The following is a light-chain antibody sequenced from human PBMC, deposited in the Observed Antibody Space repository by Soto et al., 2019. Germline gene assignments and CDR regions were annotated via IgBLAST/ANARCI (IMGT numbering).Light chain of an antibody. V-gene: IGLV2-8*01. Sequence: QSALTQPPSASGSPGQSVTISCTGTSSDVGRYNYVSWYQQHPGKAPKLMIYEVNKRPSGVPDRFSGSKSGKTASLTVTGLQAEDEADYYCSSYGGTNTLVVFGGGTKLTVL. J-gene: IGLJ2*01. CDR1: SSDVGRYNY. CDR2: EVN. CDR3: SSYGGTNTLVV.